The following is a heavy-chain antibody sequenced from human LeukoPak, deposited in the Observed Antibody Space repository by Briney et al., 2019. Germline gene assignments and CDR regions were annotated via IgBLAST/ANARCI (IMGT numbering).Heavy chain of an antibody. J-gene: IGHJ6*02. CDR1: GYTFTGYY. CDR3: ARDLSRQACSSTSCLFNYYYGMDV. CDR2: INPNSGGT. Sequence: ASVKVSCKASGYTFTGYYMHWVRQAPGQGLVWMGWINPNSGGTNYAQKFQGRVTMTRDTSISTAYMELSRLRSDDTAVYYCARDLSRQACSSTSCLFNYYYGMDVWGQGTTVTVSS. D-gene: IGHD2-2*01. V-gene: IGHV1-2*02.